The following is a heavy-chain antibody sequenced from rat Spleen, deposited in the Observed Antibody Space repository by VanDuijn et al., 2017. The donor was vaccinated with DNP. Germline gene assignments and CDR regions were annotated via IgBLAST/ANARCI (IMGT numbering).Heavy chain of an antibody. CDR3: ARSVRATSYYAMDA. CDR1: YSITSNY. CDR2: ISYSGST. V-gene: IGHV3-1*01. D-gene: IGHD1-3*01. J-gene: IGHJ4*01. Sequence: YSITSNYWGWIRKFPGNKMEWIGHISYSGSTSYNPSLKSRISITRDTSKNQFFLQLNSVTTEDTATYYCARSVRATSYYAMDAWGQGTSVTVSS.